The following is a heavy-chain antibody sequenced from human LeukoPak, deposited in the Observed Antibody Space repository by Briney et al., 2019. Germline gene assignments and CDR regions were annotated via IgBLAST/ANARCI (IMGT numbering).Heavy chain of an antibody. D-gene: IGHD1-26*01. CDR1: GFTFSIHG. J-gene: IGHJ4*02. Sequence: GGSLRLSCGASGFTFSIHGMIWVRQAPGKGLEWVSYISPRSSTIYYADSVKGRFTISRDNSKNTLYLQMNSLRAEDTAVYYCAKVAGSGSYVAVFDYWGQGTLVTVSS. CDR3: AKVAGSGSYVAVFDY. V-gene: IGHV3-48*01. CDR2: ISPRSSTI.